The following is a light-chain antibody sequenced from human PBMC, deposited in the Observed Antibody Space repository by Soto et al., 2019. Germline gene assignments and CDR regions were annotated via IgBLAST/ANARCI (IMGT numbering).Light chain of an antibody. CDR2: EVS. CDR1: SSDIGGHKY. J-gene: IGLJ1*01. CDR3: SSYTSGGAYV. Sequence: SPGQSITISCTGTSSDIGGHKYVSWCQQHPGKAPKLMIYEVSNRPSGVSNRFSGSKSGNTASLTISGLQAEDEADYYCSSYTSGGAYVFGTGTKVTVL. V-gene: IGLV2-14*01.